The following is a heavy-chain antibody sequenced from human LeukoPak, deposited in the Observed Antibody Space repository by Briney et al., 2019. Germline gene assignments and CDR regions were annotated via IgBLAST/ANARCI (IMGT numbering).Heavy chain of an antibody. CDR2: IWYGESNK. Sequence: PGGSLRLSCAASGFTFSSYGMNWVRQAPGKGLEWVAVIWYGESNKYYADSVKGRFTISRDNSKNTLYLQMNSLRAEDTAVYYCAKGQTPWGTNRAAFDIWGQGTMVTVSS. J-gene: IGHJ3*02. CDR1: GFTFSSYG. CDR3: AKGQTPWGTNRAAFDI. D-gene: IGHD3-16*01. V-gene: IGHV3-30*02.